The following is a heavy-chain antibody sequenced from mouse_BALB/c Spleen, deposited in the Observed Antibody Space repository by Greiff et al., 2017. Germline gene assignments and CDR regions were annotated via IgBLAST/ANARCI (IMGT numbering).Heavy chain of an antibody. Sequence: VQLQQSGAELVKPGASVKLSCTASGFNIKDTYMHWVKQRPEQGLEWIGRIDPANGDTKYDPKFQGKATITADTSSNTAYLQLSSLTSEDTAVYYCSLMITTEEPFAYWGQGTLVTVSA. CDR3: SLMITTEEPFAY. CDR1: GFNIKDTY. D-gene: IGHD2-4*01. CDR2: IDPANGDT. J-gene: IGHJ3*01. V-gene: IGHV14-3*02.